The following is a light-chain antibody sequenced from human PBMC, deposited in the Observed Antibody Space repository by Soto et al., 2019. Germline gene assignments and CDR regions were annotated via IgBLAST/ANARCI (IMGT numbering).Light chain of an antibody. Sequence: DIQMTQSPSTLSASVGARFTITFRASQSISSWLDWYQQKPGKAPKLLIYDASSLESGVPSRFSGSGSGTEFTLTISSLQPDDFATYYCQQYNTYWKCGQGTKGDIK. J-gene: IGKJ1*01. CDR1: QSISSW. CDR3: QQYNTYWK. CDR2: DAS. V-gene: IGKV1-5*01.